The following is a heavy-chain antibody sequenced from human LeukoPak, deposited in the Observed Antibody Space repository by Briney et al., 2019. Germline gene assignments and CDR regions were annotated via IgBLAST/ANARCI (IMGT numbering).Heavy chain of an antibody. J-gene: IGHJ4*02. CDR3: ARDDYSNYVFDY. CDR2: ISYDGSNK. CDR1: GFTFSSYA. Sequence: GGSLRLSCAASGFTFSSYAMHWVRQAPGKGLEWVAVISYDGSNKYYADSVKGRFTISRDNSKNTLYLQVNSLRAEDTAVYYCARDDYSNYVFDYWGQGTLVTVSS. D-gene: IGHD4-11*01. V-gene: IGHV3-30-3*01.